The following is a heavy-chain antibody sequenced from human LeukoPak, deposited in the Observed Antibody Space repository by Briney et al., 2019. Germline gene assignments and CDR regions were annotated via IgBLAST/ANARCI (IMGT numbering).Heavy chain of an antibody. CDR1: GGTFSSYA. J-gene: IGHJ6*03. CDR3: ARVVVVRPLGNYYYYMDV. CDR2: IIPIFGTA. V-gene: IGHV1-69*05. D-gene: IGHD2-2*01. Sequence: SVKVSCKASGGTFSSYAISWVRQAPGQGLEWMGGIIPIFGTANYAQKFQGRVTITTDESTSTAYMELSSLRSEDTAVYYCARVVVVRPLGNYYYYMDVWGKGITVTVSS.